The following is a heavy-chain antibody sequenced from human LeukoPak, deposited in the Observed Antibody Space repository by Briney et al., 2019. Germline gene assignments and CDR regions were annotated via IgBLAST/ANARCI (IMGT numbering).Heavy chain of an antibody. CDR1: GFTVSSNY. D-gene: IGHD6-13*01. CDR2: INHSGST. J-gene: IGHJ6*02. V-gene: IGHV4-34*08. CDR3: AGYEAGLDYGMDV. Sequence: GSLRLSCAASGFTVSSNYMSWIRQPPGKGLEWIGEINHSGSTNYNPSLKSRVTISVGTSKNQFSLKLSSVTAADTAVYYCAGYEAGLDYGMDVWGQGTTVTVSS.